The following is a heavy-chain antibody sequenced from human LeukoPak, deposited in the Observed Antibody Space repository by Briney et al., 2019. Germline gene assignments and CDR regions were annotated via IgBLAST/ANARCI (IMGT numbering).Heavy chain of an antibody. D-gene: IGHD4-23*01. CDR1: GYTFTSYD. CDR3: ARGDDYGGNSESFGFDI. CDR2: MNPNSGNT. J-gene: IGHJ3*02. V-gene: IGHV1-8*01. Sequence: ASVKVSCKASGYTFTSYDINWVRQATGQGLEWMGWMNPNSGNTGYAQKFQGRVTITADESTSTAYMELSSLRSEDTAVYYCARGDDYGGNSESFGFDIWGQGTMVTVSS.